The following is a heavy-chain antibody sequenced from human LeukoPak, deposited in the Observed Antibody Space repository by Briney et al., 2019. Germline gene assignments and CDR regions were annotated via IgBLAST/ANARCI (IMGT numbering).Heavy chain of an antibody. CDR3: AIYPRNIVVVAAAI. D-gene: IGHD2-2*01. V-gene: IGHV1-2*02. CDR2: INPNSGGT. Sequence: ASVKVSCKASGYTFTGYYMHWVRQAPGQGLEWMGWINPNSGGTNYAQKFQGRVTMTRDTSISTAYMELSRLRSDDTAVYYCAIYPRNIVVVAAAIWGQGTLVTVSS. J-gene: IGHJ4*02. CDR1: GYTFTGYY.